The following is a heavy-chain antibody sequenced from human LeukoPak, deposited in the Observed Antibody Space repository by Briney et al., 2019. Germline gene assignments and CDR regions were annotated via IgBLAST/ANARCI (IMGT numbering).Heavy chain of an antibody. Sequence: GGSLRLSCAASGFTFSSYGMHWVRQAPGKGLEWVAVISYDGSNKYYADSVKGRFTISRDNSKSTLYLQMNSLRAEDTAVYYCAKDGRDYGDYVDYWGQGTLVTVSS. V-gene: IGHV3-30*18. CDR1: GFTFSSYG. CDR3: AKDGRDYGDYVDY. D-gene: IGHD4-17*01. J-gene: IGHJ4*02. CDR2: ISYDGSNK.